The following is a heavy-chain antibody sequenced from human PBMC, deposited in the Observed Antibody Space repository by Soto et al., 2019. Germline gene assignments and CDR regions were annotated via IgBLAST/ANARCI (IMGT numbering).Heavy chain of an antibody. J-gene: IGHJ6*02. V-gene: IGHV1-69*01. Sequence: QVQLVQSGAEVKKPGSSVKVSCKASGGTFSSYAISWVRQAPEQGLEWMGGIIPIFGTANYAQKFQGRVTITADESTSTAYMELSSLRSEDTAVYYCARDSRSANKGPELHGMDVWGPGTTVTVSS. CDR1: GGTFSSYA. CDR2: IIPIFGTA. D-gene: IGHD2-2*01. CDR3: ARDSRSANKGPELHGMDV.